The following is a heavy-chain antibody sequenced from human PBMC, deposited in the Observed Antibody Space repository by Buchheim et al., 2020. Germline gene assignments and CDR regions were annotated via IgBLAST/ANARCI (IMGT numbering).Heavy chain of an antibody. Sequence: VQLVESGGGSVQPGRSLRLSCAASGFTFSSYAMHWVRQAPGKGLEWVAVISYDGSNKYYADSVKGRFTISRDNSKNTLYLQMNSLRAEDTAVYYCARDPGIAAAGVFDYWGQGTL. D-gene: IGHD6-13*01. CDR1: GFTFSSYA. V-gene: IGHV3-30-3*01. J-gene: IGHJ4*02. CDR2: ISYDGSNK. CDR3: ARDPGIAAAGVFDY.